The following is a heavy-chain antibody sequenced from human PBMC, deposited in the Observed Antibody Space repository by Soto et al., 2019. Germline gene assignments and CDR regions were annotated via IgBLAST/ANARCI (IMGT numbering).Heavy chain of an antibody. D-gene: IGHD1-7*01. V-gene: IGHV5-51*01. J-gene: IGHJ5*02. CDR1: GYSFITYW. CDR2: IYAANSET. CDR3: GRHPPTPAHNGYLDP. Sequence: RGESLKISCEASGYSFITYWIGWVRQMPGKGLEWVGLIYAANSETRYSPSFQGQVTLSVDKSINTAYLQWSSLKASDTAIYYCGRHPPTPAHNGYLDPLGQGTLVTVSS.